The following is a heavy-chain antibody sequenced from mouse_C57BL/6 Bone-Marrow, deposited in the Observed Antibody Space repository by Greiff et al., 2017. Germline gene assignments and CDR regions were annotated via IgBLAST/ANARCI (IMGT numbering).Heavy chain of an antibody. D-gene: IGHD2-5*01. Sequence: VQLKESGPGLVQPSQSLSITCTVSGFSLTSYGVHWVRQSPGKGLEWLGVIWSGGSTDYNAAFISRLSISKDNSKSQVFFKMNSLQADDTAIYYCARISTIVTRYYYAMDYWGQGTSVTVSS. V-gene: IGHV2-2*01. J-gene: IGHJ4*01. CDR2: IWSGGST. CDR3: ARISTIVTRYYYAMDY. CDR1: GFSLTSYG.